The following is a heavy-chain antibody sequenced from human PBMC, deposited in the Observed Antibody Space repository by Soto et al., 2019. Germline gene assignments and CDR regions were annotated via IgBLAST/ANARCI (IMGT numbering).Heavy chain of an antibody. Sequence: QVQLVESGGGVVQPGRSLRLSCAASGFTFSNYGMHWVRQAPGKGLEWVAVISYDGSNKYYADSVKGRFTISRDNSKNTLYLQMNSLRAEDTAAYYCAKDRTGYSSGWSDYWGQGTLVTVSS. CDR1: GFTFSNYG. V-gene: IGHV3-30*18. CDR3: AKDRTGYSSGWSDY. J-gene: IGHJ4*02. D-gene: IGHD6-19*01. CDR2: ISYDGSNK.